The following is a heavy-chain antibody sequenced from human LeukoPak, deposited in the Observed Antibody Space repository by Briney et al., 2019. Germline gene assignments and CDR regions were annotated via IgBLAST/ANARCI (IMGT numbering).Heavy chain of an antibody. CDR1: GYSISSGYY. D-gene: IGHD2-2*01. J-gene: IGHJ3*02. Sequence: SETLSLTCAVSGYSISSGYYWGWIRQPPGKGLEWIGSIYHSGSTYYNPPLKSRVTISVDTSKNQFSLKLSSVTAADTAVYYCATPYCSSTSCYDAFDIWGQGTMVTVSS. CDR2: IYHSGST. CDR3: ATPYCSSTSCYDAFDI. V-gene: IGHV4-38-2*01.